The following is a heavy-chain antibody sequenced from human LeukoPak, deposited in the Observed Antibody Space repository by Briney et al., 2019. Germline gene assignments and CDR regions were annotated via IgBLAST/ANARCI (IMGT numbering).Heavy chain of an antibody. V-gene: IGHV1-46*01. D-gene: IGHD2-15*01. CDR3: ARVYCSGGSCYSNAFDI. J-gene: IGHJ3*02. CDR1: GYTFTSYY. Sequence: ASVKVSCKASGYTFTSYYMHWVRQAPGQGLEWMGIINPSGGSTSYAQKFQGRVTMTRDTSTSTVYMELSSLRSEDTAVYYCARVYCSGGSCYSNAFDIWGQGTMVTVS. CDR2: INPSGGST.